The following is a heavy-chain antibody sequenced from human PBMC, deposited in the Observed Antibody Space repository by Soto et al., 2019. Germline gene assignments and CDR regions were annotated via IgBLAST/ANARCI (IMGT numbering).Heavy chain of an antibody. V-gene: IGHV3-74*01. CDR1: GFAFSSEW. D-gene: IGHD2-15*01. CDR3: TSDTFGARDS. J-gene: IGHJ4*02. Sequence: VQLVESGGGLVQPGGSLRLSYAASGFAFSSEWMHWVRQAPGKGLVWVSRIDPYDTGITYADSVKGRFTISRDNAKNTLYLQMNSLRAEDTAVYYCTSDTFGARDSWGQGTLVTVSS. CDR2: IDPYDTGI.